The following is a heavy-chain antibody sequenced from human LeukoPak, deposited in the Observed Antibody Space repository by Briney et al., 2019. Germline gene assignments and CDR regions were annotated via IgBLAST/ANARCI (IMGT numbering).Heavy chain of an antibody. CDR1: GFTFSSYG. CDR3: ARDRLHYGEYEKTFDY. D-gene: IGHD4-17*01. CDR2: IRYDGSNK. Sequence: GGSLRLSCAASGFTFSSYGMHWVRQAPGKGLEWVAFIRYDGSNKYYADSVKGRFTISRDNFKNTLYLQMNSLRAEDTAVYYCARDRLHYGEYEKTFDYWGQGTLVTVSS. J-gene: IGHJ4*02. V-gene: IGHV3-30*02.